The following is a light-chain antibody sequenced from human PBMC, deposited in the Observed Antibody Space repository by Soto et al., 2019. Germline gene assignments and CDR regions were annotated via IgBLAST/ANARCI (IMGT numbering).Light chain of an antibody. CDR2: GNS. CDR1: SSNIGAGYD. V-gene: IGLV1-40*01. J-gene: IGLJ1*01. Sequence: QSVLTQPPSVSGAPGQRVTISCTGSSSNIGAGYDVHWYQQLPGTAPKLLIYGNSNRPSGVPDRFSGSKSGTSASLAITGFQAEDEADYYGQSYDSSLSGSAYVFGTGTKLTVL. CDR3: QSYDSSLSGSAYV.